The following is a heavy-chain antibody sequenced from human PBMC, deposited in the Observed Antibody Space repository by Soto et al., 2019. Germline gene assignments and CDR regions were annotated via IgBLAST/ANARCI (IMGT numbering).Heavy chain of an antibody. CDR3: ARALIAAYFDY. CDR2: INHSGST. J-gene: IGHJ4*02. Sequence: SETLSLTCAVYGGSFSGYYWSWIRQPPGKGLEWIGEINHSGSTNYNPSPKSRVTISVDTSKNQSSLKLSSVTAADTAVYYCARALIAAYFDYWGQGTLVPVSS. CDR1: GGSFSGYY. D-gene: IGHD6-13*01. V-gene: IGHV4-34*01.